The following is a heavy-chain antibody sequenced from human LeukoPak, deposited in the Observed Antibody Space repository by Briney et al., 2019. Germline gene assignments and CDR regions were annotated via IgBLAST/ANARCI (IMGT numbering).Heavy chain of an antibody. CDR2: ISAYNGNT. Sequence: GASVKVSCKASGYTVTSYGISWVRQAPGQGLEWMGWISAYNGNTNYAQKLQGRVTMTTDTSTSTAYMELRSLRSDDTAVYYCARAPGYCSGGSCLSWFDPWGQGTLVTVSS. D-gene: IGHD2-15*01. V-gene: IGHV1-18*01. CDR3: ARAPGYCSGGSCLSWFDP. CDR1: GYTVTSYG. J-gene: IGHJ5*02.